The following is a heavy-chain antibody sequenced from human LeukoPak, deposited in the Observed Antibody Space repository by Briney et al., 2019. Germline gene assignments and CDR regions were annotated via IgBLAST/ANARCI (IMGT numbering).Heavy chain of an antibody. D-gene: IGHD2-2*01. V-gene: IGHV1-69*05. CDR3: ARVSHCSSTSCYLFDY. J-gene: IGHJ4*02. CDR2: IIPIFGTA. Sequence: ALVKVSCKASGGTFSSYAISWVRQAPGQGLEWMGGIIPIFGTANYAQKFQGRVTITTDESTSTAYMELSSLRSEDTAVYYCARVSHCSSTSCYLFDYWGQGTLVTVSS. CDR1: GGTFSSYA.